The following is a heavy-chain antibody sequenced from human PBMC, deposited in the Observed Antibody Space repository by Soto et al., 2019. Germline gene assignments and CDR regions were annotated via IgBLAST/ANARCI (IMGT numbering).Heavy chain of an antibody. J-gene: IGHJ4*02. Sequence: PGESLKISCKGSGYSFTSYCFGWGRQMTGRALEWMGIIHPGDSDTRYSPSFQGQVTISADKSVSTAYLQWSSMKASDTAMYYCARYFYDSSGYYTDSWGQGTLVTVSS. CDR2: IHPGDSDT. CDR3: ARYFYDSSGYYTDS. D-gene: IGHD3-22*01. CDR1: GYSFTSYC. V-gene: IGHV5-51*01.